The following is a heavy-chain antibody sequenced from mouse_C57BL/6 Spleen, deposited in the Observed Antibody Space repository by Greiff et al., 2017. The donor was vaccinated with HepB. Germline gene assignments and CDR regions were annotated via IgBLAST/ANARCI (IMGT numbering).Heavy chain of an antibody. CDR2: ISSGGSYT. D-gene: IGHD1-1*01. Sequence: EVKLVESGGDLVKPGGSLKLSCAASGFTFSSYGMSWVRQTPDKRLEWVATISSGGSYTYYQDSVKGRFTISRDNAKNTLYLQMSSLKSEDTAMYYCSGHDCSSYAYYFDYWGQGTTLTVSS. V-gene: IGHV5-6*01. CDR3: SGHDCSSYAYYFDY. CDR1: GFTFSSYG. J-gene: IGHJ2*01.